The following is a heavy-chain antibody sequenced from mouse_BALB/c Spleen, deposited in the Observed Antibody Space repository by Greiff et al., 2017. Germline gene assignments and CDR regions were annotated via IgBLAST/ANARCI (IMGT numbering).Heavy chain of an antibody. D-gene: IGHD1-1*01. CDR3: ARAFITTVVAYY. J-gene: IGHJ2*01. CDR1: GYSITSDYA. V-gene: IGHV3-2*02. Sequence: EVKLVESGPGLVKPSQSLSLTCTVTGYSITSDYAWNWIRQFPGNKLEWMGYISYSGSTSYNPSLKSRISITRDTSKNQFFLQLNSVTTEDTATYYCARAFITTVVAYYWGQGTTLTVSS. CDR2: ISYSGST.